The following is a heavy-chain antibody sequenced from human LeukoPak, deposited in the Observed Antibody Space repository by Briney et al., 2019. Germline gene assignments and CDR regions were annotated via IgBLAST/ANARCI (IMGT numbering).Heavy chain of an antibody. V-gene: IGHV4-38-2*02. Sequence: SETLSLTCTVSGYSISSGYYWGWIRQPPGKGLEWIGGIYHSGSTYYNPSLKSRVTISVDTSKNQFSLKLSSVTAADTAVYYCARVRGGLDYWGQGTLVTVSS. D-gene: IGHD3-10*01. J-gene: IGHJ4*02. CDR2: IYHSGST. CDR1: GYSISSGYY. CDR3: ARVRGGLDY.